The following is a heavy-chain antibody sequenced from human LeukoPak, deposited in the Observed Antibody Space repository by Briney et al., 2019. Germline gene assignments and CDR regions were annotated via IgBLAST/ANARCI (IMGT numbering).Heavy chain of an antibody. Sequence: SGGSLRLSCAASGFTFSSYSMNWVRQVPGKGLEWVSSISSSGSYIYYADSVKGRFTISRDNAKNSLYLQMNSLRAEDTAVYYCARDPGYCSGGSCMTWGGWGQGTLVTVSS. J-gene: IGHJ4*02. V-gene: IGHV3-21*01. CDR1: GFTFSSYS. D-gene: IGHD2-15*01. CDR2: ISSSGSYI. CDR3: ARDPGYCSGGSCMTWGG.